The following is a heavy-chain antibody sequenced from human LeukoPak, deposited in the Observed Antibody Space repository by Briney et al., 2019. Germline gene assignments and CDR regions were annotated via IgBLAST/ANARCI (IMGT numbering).Heavy chain of an antibody. CDR3: ARAEVRGVINDY. D-gene: IGHD3-10*01. J-gene: IGHJ4*02. Sequence: SETLSLTCTVSGGSISNYYWSWIRQPPGKGLEWIGYIYYSGSTNYNPSLKSRVTISVDTSKNQFSLKLSSVTAADTAVYYCARAEVRGVINDYWGQGTLVTVSS. CDR1: GGSISNYY. CDR2: IYYSGST. V-gene: IGHV4-59*08.